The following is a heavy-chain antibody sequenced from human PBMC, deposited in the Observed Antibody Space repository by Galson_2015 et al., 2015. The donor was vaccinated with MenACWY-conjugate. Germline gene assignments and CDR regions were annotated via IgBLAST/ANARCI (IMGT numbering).Heavy chain of an antibody. D-gene: IGHD4-17*01. CDR3: ARNKYGDYVFDY. Sequence: SLRLSCAASGFTFSSYSMNWVRQAPGKGLEWVSYISSTTTIYYADSVEGRFTISRDNAKNSLYLQMNSVTDEDTAVYYCARNKYGDYVFDYWGQGTLVTVSS. J-gene: IGHJ4*02. CDR1: GFTFSSYS. V-gene: IGHV3-48*02. CDR2: ISSTTTI.